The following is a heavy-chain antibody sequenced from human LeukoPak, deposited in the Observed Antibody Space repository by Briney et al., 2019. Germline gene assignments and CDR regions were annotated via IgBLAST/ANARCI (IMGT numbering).Heavy chain of an antibody. CDR2: IYYTGSS. V-gene: IGHV4-59*08. Sequence: AETLSLTCTVSGGSINFYCWNWIRQSPGKGLEWVGYIYYTGSSDYNTSLKSRVTMSVDTSKSQFSCNLTSVTASDAAVYNCARQPRHYDLWTGYYPYLDSWGQGTLVTVSS. CDR3: ARQPRHYDLWTGYYPYLDS. J-gene: IGHJ4*02. CDR1: GGSINFYC. D-gene: IGHD3-3*01.